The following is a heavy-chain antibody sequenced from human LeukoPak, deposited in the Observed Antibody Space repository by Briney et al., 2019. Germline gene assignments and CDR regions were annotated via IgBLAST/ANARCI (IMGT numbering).Heavy chain of an antibody. D-gene: IGHD6-19*01. Sequence: PGGSLRLSCAASGFTFSSYWMHWVRQAPGKGLVWVSRINSDGSSTSYADSVKGRFTISRDNAKNTLYLQMNSLRAEDTAVYYCERVPHYSSGREYFQHWGQGTLVTVSS. V-gene: IGHV3-74*01. CDR2: INSDGSST. J-gene: IGHJ1*01. CDR1: GFTFSSYW. CDR3: ERVPHYSSGREYFQH.